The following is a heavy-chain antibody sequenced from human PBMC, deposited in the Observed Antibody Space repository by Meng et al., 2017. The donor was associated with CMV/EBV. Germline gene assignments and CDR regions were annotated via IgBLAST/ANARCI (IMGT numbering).Heavy chain of an antibody. V-gene: IGHV1-69*05. CDR3: AREKRGLGYCSSTSCYYYYGMDV. J-gene: IGHJ6*02. D-gene: IGHD2-2*01. CDR1: GGTFSSYA. Sequence: SVKVSCKASGGTFSSYAISWVRQAPGQGLEWMGGIIPIVGTANYAQKFQGRVTITTDESTSTAYMELSSLRSEDTAVYYCAREKRGLGYCSSTSCYYYYGMDVWGQGTTVTVSS. CDR2: IIPIVGTA.